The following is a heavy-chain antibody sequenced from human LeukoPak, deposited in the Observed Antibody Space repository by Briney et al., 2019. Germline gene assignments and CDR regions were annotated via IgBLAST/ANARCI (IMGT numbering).Heavy chain of an antibody. D-gene: IGHD2-15*01. CDR1: GGSISSYY. CDR2: IYYSGST. CDR3: ARQKLHDAFDI. Sequence: SETLSLTCTVSGGSISSYYWSWIRQPPGKGLEWIGYIYYSGSTNYNPSLKSRVTISVDTSKNQFSLKLSSVTAADTAAYYCARQKLHDAFDIWGQGTMVTVSS. V-gene: IGHV4-59*08. J-gene: IGHJ3*02.